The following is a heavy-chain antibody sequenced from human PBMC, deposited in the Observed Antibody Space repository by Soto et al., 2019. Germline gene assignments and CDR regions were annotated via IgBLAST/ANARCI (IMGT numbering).Heavy chain of an antibody. CDR3: AKNGHPPYYYYGMDV. D-gene: IGHD2-8*01. CDR1: GYSFSTYG. V-gene: IGHV1-18*01. CDR2: ISGYNGDT. J-gene: IGHJ6*02. Sequence: QGQLVQSGAEVKQPGASVQVSCKASGYSFSTYGISWVRQAPGQGLEWMGWISGYNGDTNYTKKFQGRVTMTIDTSTTTAYLELRRLTYDDTAVYFCAKNGHPPYYYYGMDVWGQGTTVTVSS.